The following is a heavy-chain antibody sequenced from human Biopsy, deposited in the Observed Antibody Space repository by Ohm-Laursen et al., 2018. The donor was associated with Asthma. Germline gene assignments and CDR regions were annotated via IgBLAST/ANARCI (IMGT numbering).Heavy chain of an antibody. CDR1: GGSISNSNYY. J-gene: IGHJ6*02. CDR3: ARGSSSRLSQWELLVSGGKRAHSYYGMDV. Sequence: SETLSLTCTVSGGSISNSNYYWGWIRQSPGKGLEWIGSIYYSGTTYYNPSLESRVTVSADTSKNQFSLRLTSVTAADTAVYYCARGSSSRLSQWELLVSGGKRAHSYYGMDVWGQGTAVTVSS. CDR2: IYYSGTT. D-gene: IGHD1-26*01. V-gene: IGHV4-39*01.